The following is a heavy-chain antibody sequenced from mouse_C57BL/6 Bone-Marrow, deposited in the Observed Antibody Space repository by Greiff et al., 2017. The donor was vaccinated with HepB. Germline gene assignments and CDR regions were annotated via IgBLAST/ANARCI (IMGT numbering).Heavy chain of an antibody. J-gene: IGHJ2*01. CDR3: ARDPPTY. V-gene: IGHV5-4*01. Sequence: DVKLVESGGGLVKPGGSLKLSCAASGFTFSSYAMSWVRQTPEKRLEWVATISDGGSYTYYPDNVKGRFTISRDNAKNNLYLQMSHLKSEDTAMYYCARDPPTYWGQGTTLTVSS. CDR1: GFTFSSYA. CDR2: ISDGGSYT.